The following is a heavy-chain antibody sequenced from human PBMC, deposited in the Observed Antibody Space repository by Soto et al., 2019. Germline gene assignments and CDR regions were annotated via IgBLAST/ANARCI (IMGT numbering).Heavy chain of an antibody. J-gene: IGHJ4*02. CDR2: IYSGGST. V-gene: IGHV3-66*01. D-gene: IGHD3-16*01. CDR3: ASAVMGERTASHYYFDY. Sequence: EVQLVESGGGLVQPGGSLRLSCAASGFTVSSNYMSWVRQAPGKGLEWVSVIYSGGSTYYADSVKGRFNISRDNSKNTLYLQMNSLRAEDTAVYYCASAVMGERTASHYYFDYWGQGTLVTVSS. CDR1: GFTVSSNY.